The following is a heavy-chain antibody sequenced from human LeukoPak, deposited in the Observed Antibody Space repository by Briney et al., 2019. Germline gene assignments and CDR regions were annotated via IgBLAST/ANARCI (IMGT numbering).Heavy chain of an antibody. J-gene: IGHJ6*02. V-gene: IGHV1-8*01. CDR2: MNPNSGNT. Sequence: ASVKVSCKASGYTFTSYDNNWVRQATGQGLEWMGWMNPNSGNTGYAQKFQGRVTMTRNTSISTAYMELSSLRSEDTAVYYCARNGWLGYYYYGMDVWGQGTTVTVSS. CDR1: GYTFTSYD. D-gene: IGHD6-19*01. CDR3: ARNGWLGYYYYGMDV.